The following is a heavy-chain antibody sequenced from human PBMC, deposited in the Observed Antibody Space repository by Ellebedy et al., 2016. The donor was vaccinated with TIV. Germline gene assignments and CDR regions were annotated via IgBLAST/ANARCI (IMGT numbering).Heavy chain of an antibody. V-gene: IGHV3-30-3*01. CDR3: ASSNWYGGGFDY. CDR1: GFTFSGYA. Sequence: GGSLRLSCAASGFTFSGYAMHWVHQAPGKGLEWVAVISSDGSSKYYADSVKGRFTVSRDNSKNELFLQLNSLRVEDTAAFYCASSNWYGGGFDYWGLGTLVTVSS. D-gene: IGHD6-13*01. J-gene: IGHJ4*02. CDR2: ISSDGSSK.